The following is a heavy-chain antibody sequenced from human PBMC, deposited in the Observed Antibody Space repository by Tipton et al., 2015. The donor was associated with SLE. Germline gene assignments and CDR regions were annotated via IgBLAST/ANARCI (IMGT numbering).Heavy chain of an antibody. CDR1: GGSFSGYY. D-gene: IGHD3-16*02. J-gene: IGHJ4*02. Sequence: TLSLTCAVYGGSFSGYYWSWIRQPPGKGLEWIGEINHSGSTNYNPSLKSRVTISVDTSKDQFSLKLSSVTAADTAVYYCARADIWGSYRYFDYWGQGTLVTVSS. V-gene: IGHV4-34*01. CDR2: INHSGST. CDR3: ARADIWGSYRYFDY.